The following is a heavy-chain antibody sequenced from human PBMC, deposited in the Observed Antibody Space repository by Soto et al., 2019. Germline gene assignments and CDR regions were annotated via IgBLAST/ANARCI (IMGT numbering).Heavy chain of an antibody. CDR3: ARVYDFWSGYSSLYYYYYMDV. J-gene: IGHJ6*03. CDR1: GYTFTSYG. V-gene: IGHV1-18*01. D-gene: IGHD3-3*01. CDR2: ISAYNGNT. Sequence: ASVKVSCKASGYTFTSYGISWVRQAPGQGLEWMGWISAYNGNTNYAQKLQGRVTMTTDTSTSTAYMELRSLRSDDTAVYYCARVYDFWSGYSSLYYYYYMDVWGKGTTVTVSS.